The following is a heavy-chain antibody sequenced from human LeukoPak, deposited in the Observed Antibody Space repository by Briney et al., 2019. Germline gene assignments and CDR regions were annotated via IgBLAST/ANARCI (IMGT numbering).Heavy chain of an antibody. J-gene: IGHJ3*02. V-gene: IGHV4-39*01. CDR2: IYSSGST. CDR1: GASVSGSPYY. D-gene: IGHD3-10*01. Sequence: SETLSLTCTVSGASVSGSPYYWGWIRQPPGKGLEWIGSIYSSGSTYYNASLQSRVTISIETSKNQISLRLNSVTAADTAVYYCARPLGYGSGSYYHAFDIWGQGTMVTVSS. CDR3: ARPLGYGSGSYYHAFDI.